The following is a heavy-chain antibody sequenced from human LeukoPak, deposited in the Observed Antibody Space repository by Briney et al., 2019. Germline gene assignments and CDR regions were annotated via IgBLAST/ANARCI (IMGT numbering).Heavy chain of an antibody. CDR1: GFTFSTYR. Sequence: GGSLRLSCAASGFTFSTYRMSWVRQAPGKGLEWVASIREDGSDYVASMKGRFAISRDNAKNSLYLEMNSLRAEDTAVYYCARDVNWGHFNYWGQGTLVTVSS. CDR3: ARDVNWGHFNY. V-gene: IGHV3-7*01. D-gene: IGHD7-27*01. J-gene: IGHJ4*02. CDR2: IREDGS.